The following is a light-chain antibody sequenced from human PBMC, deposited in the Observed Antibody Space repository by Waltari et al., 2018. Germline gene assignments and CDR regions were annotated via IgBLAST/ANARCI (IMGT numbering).Light chain of an antibody. CDR1: QSISVY. CDR2: DAS. V-gene: IGKV3-11*01. Sequence: EVVLTQSPATLSLSPGESATLSCRASQSISVYVAWYQQRPGQPPRLLNHDASIRAPGIPARLSGSGSGTDFTLTIDTLEPEDFAIYYCQHRSTWPHFAGGTKVEVK. J-gene: IGKJ4*01. CDR3: QHRSTWPH.